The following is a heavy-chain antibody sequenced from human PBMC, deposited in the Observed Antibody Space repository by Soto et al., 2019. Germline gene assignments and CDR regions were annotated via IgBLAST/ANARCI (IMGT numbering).Heavy chain of an antibody. CDR1: GFTFSTYV. CDR2: ISGSGGTT. V-gene: IGHV3-23*01. J-gene: IGHJ6*02. CDR3: ASKRLYFYGLDV. Sequence: PGGSLRLSCAASGFTFSTYVMHWVRQAPGKGLEWVSSISGSGGTTYYADSVKGRLTISRDNSKNTLYLQMNSLRVEDTAVYYCASKRLYFYGLDVWGQGTTVTVSS.